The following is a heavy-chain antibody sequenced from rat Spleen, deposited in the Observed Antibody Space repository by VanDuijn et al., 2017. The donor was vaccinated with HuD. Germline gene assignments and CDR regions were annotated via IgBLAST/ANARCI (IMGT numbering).Heavy chain of an antibody. CDR3: ARLPYYYDGSYYYYFDY. D-gene: IGHD1-12*02. V-gene: IGHV5-25*01. CDR1: GFTFSNYY. J-gene: IGHJ2*01. Sequence: EVQLVESGGGLVQPGRSVKLSCAASGFTFSNYYMAWVRQAPTKGLAWVASISTGGGNTYYRDSVKGRFTISRDNTKSTLYLQMDSLRAEDTATYYCARLPYYYDGSYYYYFDYWGQGVMVTVSS. CDR2: ISTGGGNT.